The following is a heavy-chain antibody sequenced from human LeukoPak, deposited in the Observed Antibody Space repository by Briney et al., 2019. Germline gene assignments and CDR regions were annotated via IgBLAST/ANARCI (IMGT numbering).Heavy chain of an antibody. J-gene: IGHJ5*02. CDR2: IYYSGST. V-gene: IGHV4-59*01. CDR3: ATNMVTEYNWFDP. D-gene: IGHD2-21*02. CDR1: GGSISSYY. Sequence: SETLSLTCTVSGGSISSYYWSWIRQPPGKGLEWIGYIYYSGSTNYNPSLKSRVTISVDTSKNQFSLKLSSMTAADTAVYYCATNMVTEYNWFDPWGQGTLVTVSS.